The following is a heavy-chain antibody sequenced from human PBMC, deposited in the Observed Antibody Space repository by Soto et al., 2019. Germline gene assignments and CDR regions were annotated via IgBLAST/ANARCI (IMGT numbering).Heavy chain of an antibody. Sequence: EVQLVESGGGLVQPGGSLRLSCAASGFTFSSYWMSWVRQAPGKGLEWVANIKQDGSEKYYVDSVKGRFTISRDNAKNSLYLQMNSLRAEDTAVYYCAREEGDGWFGELTRVWGQGTLVTVSS. D-gene: IGHD3-10*01. V-gene: IGHV3-7*05. CDR1: GFTFSSYW. CDR2: IKQDGSEK. CDR3: AREEGDGWFGELTRV. J-gene: IGHJ4*02.